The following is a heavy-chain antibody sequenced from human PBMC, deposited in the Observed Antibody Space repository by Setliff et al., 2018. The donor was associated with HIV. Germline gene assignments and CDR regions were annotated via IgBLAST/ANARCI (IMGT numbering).Heavy chain of an antibody. Sequence: GESLKISCKGYGYNFPNFWIGWVRQMPGKGLEWMGIIYPGDSDTRYSPSFQGQVTISADMSIATAYLQWRSLKASDTAMYYCATRYHYDTSGSSAFDIWGQGTMVTVSS. CDR3: ATRYHYDTSGSSAFDI. J-gene: IGHJ3*02. V-gene: IGHV5-51*01. CDR1: GYNFPNFW. D-gene: IGHD3-22*01. CDR2: IYPGDSDT.